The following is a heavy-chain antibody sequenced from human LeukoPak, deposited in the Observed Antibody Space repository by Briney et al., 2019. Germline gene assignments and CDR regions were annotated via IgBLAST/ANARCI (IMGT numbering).Heavy chain of an antibody. CDR2: IKQDGSEK. CDR3: ARNQRRLDY. D-gene: IGHD1-14*01. Sequence: GGSLRLSCAASGFTFSNYWMTWVRQAPGKGLELVANIKQDGSEKYYVDSVKGRFTISRDNAKNSLYLQMNSLRAEDTAVYYCARNQRRLDYWGQGTLVTVSS. V-gene: IGHV3-7*01. CDR1: GFTFSNYW. J-gene: IGHJ4*02.